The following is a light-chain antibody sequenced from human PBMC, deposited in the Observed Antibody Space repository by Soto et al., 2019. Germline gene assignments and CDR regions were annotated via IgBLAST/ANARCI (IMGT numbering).Light chain of an antibody. Sequence: EILMTQSPATLSVSPGERATISCRASQDVNSYLAWYQQKPGQDPRLLIYDAYNRATGIQARFSGSGHGKAFTLNISSLEPEDFAVYYCQHRSNWHITFGQGTRLDIK. J-gene: IGKJ5*01. CDR3: QHRSNWHIT. V-gene: IGKV3D-11*01. CDR2: DAY. CDR1: QDVNSY.